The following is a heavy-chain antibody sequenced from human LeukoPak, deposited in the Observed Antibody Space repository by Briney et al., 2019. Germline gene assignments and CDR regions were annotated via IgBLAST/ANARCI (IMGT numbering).Heavy chain of an antibody. J-gene: IGHJ6*02. CDR1: GFTFSNYG. V-gene: IGHV3-30*18. CDR3: AKDLIARVRGSPMDV. D-gene: IGHD3-10*01. Sequence: GGSLRLSCAASGFTFSNYGMHWVRQAPGKGLEWVALLVYDGFYKYYADSVKGRFTISRDDSTNTVYLHLSSLRAEDTAVYYCAKDLIARVRGSPMDVWGQGTRVIVSS. CDR2: LVYDGFYK.